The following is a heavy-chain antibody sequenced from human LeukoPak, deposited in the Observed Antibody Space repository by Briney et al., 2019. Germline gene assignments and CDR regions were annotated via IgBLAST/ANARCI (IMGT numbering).Heavy chain of an antibody. CDR1: GYTFTGYY. CDR2: INPNSGGT. Sequence: ASVKVSCKASGYTFTGYYMHWVRQAPGQGLERMGWINPNSGGTNYAQKFQGRVTMTRDTSISTAYMELSRLRSDDTAVYYCARDRRRYYDHKWLIWFDPWGQGTLVTVSS. CDR3: ARDRRRYYDHKWLIWFDP. D-gene: IGHD3-22*01. J-gene: IGHJ5*02. V-gene: IGHV1-2*02.